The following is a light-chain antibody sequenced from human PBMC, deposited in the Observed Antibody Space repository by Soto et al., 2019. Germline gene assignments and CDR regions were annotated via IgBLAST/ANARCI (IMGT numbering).Light chain of an antibody. Sequence: ERVMTQSPATLSLSPGERAALSCRASQSMNSELAWYQQKPGQPPRLLIYGASTRATGVPARFTGSASGSEFPLTISGLQSEDFAVYYCQHGHNWPLSFGQGTRLDI. V-gene: IGKV3-15*01. CDR3: QHGHNWPLS. CDR1: QSMNSE. CDR2: GAS. J-gene: IGKJ2*01.